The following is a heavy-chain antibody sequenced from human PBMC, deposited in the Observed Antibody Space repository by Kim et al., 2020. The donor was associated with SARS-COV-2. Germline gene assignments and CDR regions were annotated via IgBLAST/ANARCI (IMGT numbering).Heavy chain of an antibody. CDR1: GGSVSGYY. J-gene: IGHJ6*02. V-gene: IGHV4-34*01. Sequence: SETLSLTCAVYGGSVSGYYWIWIRQPPGKGLEWIGEINHSGSTNYNPSLKSRVTISVDTSKNQFSLKLSSVTAADTAVYYCARVRSGGIYYYYYYGMDVWGQGTTLTVPS. D-gene: IGHD2-15*01. CDR2: INHSGST. CDR3: ARVRSGGIYYYYYYGMDV.